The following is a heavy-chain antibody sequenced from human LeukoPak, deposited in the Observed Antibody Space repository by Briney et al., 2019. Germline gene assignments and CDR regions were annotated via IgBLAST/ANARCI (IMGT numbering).Heavy chain of an antibody. V-gene: IGHV3-23*01. CDR2: IIGSGDST. J-gene: IGHJ4*02. CDR3: AKGRGGTVTSGFNY. CDR1: GFIFNNYA. Sequence: GGSLRLSCAASGFIFNNYAMNWVRQAPGKGLEWVSGIIGSGDSTYYADSVKGRFTISRDNSENTLFLQTNSLRAEDTAVYYCAKGRGGTVTSGFNYWGQGTLVTVSS. D-gene: IGHD4-17*01.